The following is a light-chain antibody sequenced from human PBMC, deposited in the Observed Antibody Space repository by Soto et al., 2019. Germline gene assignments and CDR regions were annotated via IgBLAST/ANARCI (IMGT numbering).Light chain of an antibody. J-gene: IGKJ2*01. CDR3: QQYYSPPLT. CDR1: QSVLYSSNNKNY. CDR2: WAS. Sequence: DIVMTQSPDSLAVSLGERATINCKSSQSVLYSSNNKNYLAWYQQKPGQPPKLLIYWASTREFGVPDRFSGRGSGTDFTLTISSLQAEDVAVYYCQQYYSPPLTFGQGTKLEIK. V-gene: IGKV4-1*01.